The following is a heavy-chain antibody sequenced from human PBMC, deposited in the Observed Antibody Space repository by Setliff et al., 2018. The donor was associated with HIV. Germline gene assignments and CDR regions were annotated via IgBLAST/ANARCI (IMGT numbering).Heavy chain of an antibody. CDR2: ISWNSGTI. Sequence: GGSLRLSCAASGFTFDDYATHWVRQAPGEGLEWVSSISWNSGTIDYADSVKGRFTISRDNAKDSLYLQMNSLRTEDTAVYYCARSVIGYYYYGMDVWGQGTTVTVSS. CDR1: GFTFDDYA. V-gene: IGHV3-9*01. J-gene: IGHJ6*02. D-gene: IGHD3-10*01. CDR3: ARSVIGYYYYGMDV.